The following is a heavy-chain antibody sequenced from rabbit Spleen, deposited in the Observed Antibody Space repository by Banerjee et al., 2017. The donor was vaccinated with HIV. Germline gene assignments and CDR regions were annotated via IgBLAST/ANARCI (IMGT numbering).Heavy chain of an antibody. CDR1: GFTISSNC. D-gene: IGHD1-1*01. V-gene: IGHV1S40*01. Sequence: QSLEESGGDLVKPGASLTLTCTASGFTISSNCMCWVRQAPGKGLEWIACIDTGKSVYASWAKGRFTMSRTSSTTVTLQMTSLTAADTATYFCARDTSSSFSSYGMDLWGPGTLVTVS. CDR2: IDTGKSV. CDR3: ARDTSSSFSSYGMDL. J-gene: IGHJ6*01.